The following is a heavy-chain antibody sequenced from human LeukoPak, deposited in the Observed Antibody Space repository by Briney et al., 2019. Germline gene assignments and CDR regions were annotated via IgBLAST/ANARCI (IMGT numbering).Heavy chain of an antibody. J-gene: IGHJ4*02. V-gene: IGHV3-15*01. D-gene: IGHD6-19*01. CDR3: ATYSSGWKFEH. CDR1: GFTFNTFN. CDR2: IKTKTSGGTP. Sequence: GGSLRLSCAASGFTFNTFNMNWVRQAPGKGLEWVGRIKTKTSGGTPDYAAPARGRFIISRDDSNSTLHLQMDNLNTEDAGVYYCATYSSGWKFEHWGQGTLVSVSS.